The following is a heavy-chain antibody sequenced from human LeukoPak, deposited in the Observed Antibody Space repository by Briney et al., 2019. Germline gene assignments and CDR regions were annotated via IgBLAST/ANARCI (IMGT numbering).Heavy chain of an antibody. CDR1: GGSISTSGYY. Sequence: PSETLSLTCPVSGGSISTSGYYWGWIRQPPGKGLEWIGNIYYSGPTYYNPSLKSRVTISVDTSKNQFSLKLSSVTAADTAVYYCARDNSVRDEAWWFNPWGQGTLVTVSS. CDR2: IYYSGPT. D-gene: IGHD5-24*01. J-gene: IGHJ5*02. CDR3: ARDNSVRDEAWWFNP. V-gene: IGHV4-39*07.